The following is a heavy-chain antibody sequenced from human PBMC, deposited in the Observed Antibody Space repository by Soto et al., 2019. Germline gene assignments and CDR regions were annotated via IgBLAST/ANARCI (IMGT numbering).Heavy chain of an antibody. CDR3: ARRWYSSSSEDYYYYGMDV. V-gene: IGHV1-69*10. D-gene: IGHD6-6*01. CDR1: GGTFSSYA. J-gene: IGHJ6*02. Sequence: ASVKVSCKASGGTFSSYAISWVRQAPGQGLEWMGGIIPILGIANYAQKFQGRVTITADKSTSTAYMELSSLRSEDPAVYYCARRWYSSSSEDYYYYGMDVWGQGTTVTVSS. CDR2: IIPILGIA.